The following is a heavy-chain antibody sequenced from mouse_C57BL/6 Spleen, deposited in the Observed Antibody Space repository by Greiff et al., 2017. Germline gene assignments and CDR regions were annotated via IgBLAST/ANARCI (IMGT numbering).Heavy chain of an antibody. Sequence: QVQLQQPGAELVKPGASVKLSCKASGYTFTSYWMHWVKQRPGQGLEWIGMIHPNSGSTNYNEKFKSKATLTVDKSSSTAYMQLSSLTSEASAVSYCARQRRLPPYDIDYWGQGTSLTVAS. CDR3: ARQRRLPPYDIDY. CDR2: IHPNSGST. CDR1: GYTFTSYW. V-gene: IGHV1-64*01. J-gene: IGHJ4*01. D-gene: IGHD3-2*02.